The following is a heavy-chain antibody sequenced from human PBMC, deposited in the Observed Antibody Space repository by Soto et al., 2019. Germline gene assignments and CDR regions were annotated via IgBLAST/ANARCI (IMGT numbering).Heavy chain of an antibody. CDR1: GGSISSYY. CDR3: ARGRYSSSWHPMNWFDP. D-gene: IGHD6-13*01. Sequence: PSETLSLTCTVSGGSISSYYWSWSRQPPGKGLEWIGYIYYSGSTNYNPSLKSRVTISVDTSKNQFSLKLSSVTAADTAVYYCARGRYSSSWHPMNWFDPWGQGTLVTVSS. V-gene: IGHV4-59*01. J-gene: IGHJ5*02. CDR2: IYYSGST.